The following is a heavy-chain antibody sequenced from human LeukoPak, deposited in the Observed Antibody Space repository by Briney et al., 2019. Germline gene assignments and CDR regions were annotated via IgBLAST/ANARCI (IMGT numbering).Heavy chain of an antibody. CDR1: GFTFSSYS. CDR3: AKNLIREKFFPRD. CDR2: ISPSGDST. D-gene: IGHD3-10*01. Sequence: GGSLRLSCAASGFTFSSYSMNWVRQAPGKGLEWVSVISPSGDSTHYADSVKGRFTISRDNSKNTLYLRMNSLRVEDTAFYYCAKNLIREKFFPRDWGQGTLVTVSS. V-gene: IGHV3-23*01. J-gene: IGHJ4*02.